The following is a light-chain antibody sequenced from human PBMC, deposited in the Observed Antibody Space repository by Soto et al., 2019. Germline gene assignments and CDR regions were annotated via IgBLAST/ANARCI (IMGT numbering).Light chain of an antibody. Sequence: EIVFTHSPGTLSLSPCERATLSFSACQSVSSSYLAWYQKKPGQAPRLLIYGASTRATGIADRFSGSGSGTDFTLTISRLEPEDSAVYYCQQFGGSPPRTFGQGTKVDIK. CDR2: GAS. J-gene: IGKJ1*01. V-gene: IGKV3-20*01. CDR1: QSVSSSY. CDR3: QQFGGSPPRT.